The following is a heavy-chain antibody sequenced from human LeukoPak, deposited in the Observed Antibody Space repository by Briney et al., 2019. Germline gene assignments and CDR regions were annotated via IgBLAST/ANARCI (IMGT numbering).Heavy chain of an antibody. J-gene: IGHJ6*03. CDR2: IYHSGST. D-gene: IGHD2/OR15-2a*01. CDR1: GYSISSGYY. Sequence: SETLSLTCTVSGYSISSGYYWGWIRQPPGKGLEWIGSIYHSGSTYYNPSLKSRVTISVDTSKNQFSLKLSSVTAADTAVYYCASDSRGDFYYYYMDVWGKGTTVTVTS. V-gene: IGHV4-38-2*02. CDR3: ASDSRGDFYYYYMDV.